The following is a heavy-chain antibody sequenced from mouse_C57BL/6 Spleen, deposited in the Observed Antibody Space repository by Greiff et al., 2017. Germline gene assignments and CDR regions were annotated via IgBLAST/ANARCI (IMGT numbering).Heavy chain of an antibody. CDR1: GFNIKDDY. CDR2: IDPENGDT. Sequence: EVQRVESGAELVRPGASVKLSCTASGFNIKDDYMHWVKQRPEQGLEWIGWIDPENGDTEYASKFQGKATITADTSSNTAYLQLSSLTSEDTAVYYCTTSGDYYGSSFFAYWGQGTLVTVSA. CDR3: TTSGDYYGSSFFAY. D-gene: IGHD1-1*01. J-gene: IGHJ3*01. V-gene: IGHV14-4*01.